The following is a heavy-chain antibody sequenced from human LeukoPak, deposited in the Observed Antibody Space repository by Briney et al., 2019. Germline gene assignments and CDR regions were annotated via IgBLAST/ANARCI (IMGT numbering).Heavy chain of an antibody. J-gene: IGHJ4*02. V-gene: IGHV3-66*04. CDR1: GFTVSGNY. CDR2: IYSGGST. Sequence: GGSLRLSCAASGFTVSGNYMSWVRQAPGKGLEWVSVIYSGGSTYYADSVKGRFTISRDNSKNTLYLQMNSLRAEDTAVYYCASHPKATTFDSWGQGTLVTVSS. D-gene: IGHD5-24*01. CDR3: ASHPKATTFDS.